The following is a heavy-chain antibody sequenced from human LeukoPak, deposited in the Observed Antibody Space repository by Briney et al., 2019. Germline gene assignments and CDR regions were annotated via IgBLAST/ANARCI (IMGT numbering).Heavy chain of an antibody. CDR1: RFTFSSYW. Sequence: GWSLRLSCAASRFTFSSYWMHWVRQAPGKGLVWVSRINTDESSTIYADSAKGRFTISRDNAKNTLYLQMNSLRAEDTAVYYCARGGGGYSYGSWGLGTLVTVSS. V-gene: IGHV3-74*01. J-gene: IGHJ4*02. CDR2: INTDESST. CDR3: ARGGGGYSYGS. D-gene: IGHD5-18*01.